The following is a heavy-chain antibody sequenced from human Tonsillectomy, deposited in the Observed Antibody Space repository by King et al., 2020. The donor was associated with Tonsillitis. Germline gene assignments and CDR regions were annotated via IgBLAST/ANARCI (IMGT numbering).Heavy chain of an antibody. CDR3: ARRSLEGDSSGYPGPPDY. V-gene: IGHV3-30*04. J-gene: IGHJ4*02. D-gene: IGHD3-22*01. CDR1: GFTFSNYA. CDR2: IKYDGSNK. Sequence: VQLVESGGGVVQPGRSLRLSCAASGFTFSNYAMHWVRQAPGKGLEWVALIKYDGSNKYYADSVKGRFTISRDSSKNTLYLQMNSLRTEDTAVYYCARRSLEGDSSGYPGPPDYWGQGTLVTVSS.